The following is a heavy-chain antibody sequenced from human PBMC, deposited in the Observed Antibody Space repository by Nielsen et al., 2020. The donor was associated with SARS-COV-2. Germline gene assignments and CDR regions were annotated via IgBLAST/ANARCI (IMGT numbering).Heavy chain of an antibody. J-gene: IGHJ6*02. Sequence: WIRQPPGKGLEWIGYIYYSGSTYYNPSLKSRVTMSVDTSKNQFSLKLSSVTAVDTAVYYCARERVGGITIFGVVTRYGMDVWGQGTTVTVSS. V-gene: IGHV4-28*03. CDR3: ARERVGGITIFGVVTRYGMDV. CDR2: IYYSGST. D-gene: IGHD3-3*01.